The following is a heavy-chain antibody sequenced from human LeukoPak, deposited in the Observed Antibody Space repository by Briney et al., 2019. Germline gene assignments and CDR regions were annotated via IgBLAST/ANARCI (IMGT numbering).Heavy chain of an antibody. CDR1: GYTFTGYY. Sequence: ASVKVSCKASGYTFTGYYIYWVRQAPGQGLEWMGRINPNGGGTNYAQKFQGRVTMTRDTSINTAYMELSRLRSDDTAMYYCARAPGRGMQPLDLWGQGALVTVSS. CDR2: INPNGGGT. CDR3: ARAPGRGMQPLDL. D-gene: IGHD3-16*01. J-gene: IGHJ4*02. V-gene: IGHV1-2*06.